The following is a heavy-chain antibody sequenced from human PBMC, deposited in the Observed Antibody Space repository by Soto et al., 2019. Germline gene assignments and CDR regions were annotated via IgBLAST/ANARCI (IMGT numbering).Heavy chain of an antibody. CDR2: ITSKKYGGTP. CDR1: GFAFGDFA. V-gene: IGHV3-49*05. J-gene: IGHJ6*02. Sequence: EVQLVESGGGLVKPGWSLRLSCITSGFAFGDFAMTWFRQAPGKGLEWVGFITSKKYGGTPQYAASVKGRFSISRDDSNSIAYLQMNNLKTDDTAVYYCSRLPPERYRAYDFPMDVWGQGTTGTVAS. CDR3: SRLPPERYRAYDFPMDV. D-gene: IGHD5-12*01.